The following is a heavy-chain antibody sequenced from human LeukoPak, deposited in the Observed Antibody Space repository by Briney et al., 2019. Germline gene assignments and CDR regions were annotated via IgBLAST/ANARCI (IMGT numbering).Heavy chain of an antibody. CDR3: GGTSYSSSLGAFDI. Sequence: GESLKISCKSSGHSFTSYWIGWVRQMPGKGLEGMGIIYPGDSDTRYSPSFQGQVTISADKSISTAYLQWSSLKASDTAIYYCGGTSYSSSLGAFDIWGQGTLVTVSS. J-gene: IGHJ3*02. CDR1: GHSFTSYW. D-gene: IGHD6-13*01. V-gene: IGHV5-51*01. CDR2: IYPGDSDT.